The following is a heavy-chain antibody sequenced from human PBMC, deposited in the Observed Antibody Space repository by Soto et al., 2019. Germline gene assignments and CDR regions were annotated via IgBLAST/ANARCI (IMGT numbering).Heavy chain of an antibody. D-gene: IGHD2-15*01. CDR1: GYTFTSYY. J-gene: IGHJ5*02. CDR3: ARKKSSGYCSGGSCRRGWFDP. V-gene: IGHV1-46*01. Sequence: GASVKVSCKASGYTFTSYYMHWVRQAPGQGLEWMGIINPSGGSTNYAQKLQGRVAMTRDTSTSTVYMELNSLRSEDTAVYYCARKKSSGYCSGGSCRRGWFDPWGQGTLVTVSS. CDR2: INPSGGST.